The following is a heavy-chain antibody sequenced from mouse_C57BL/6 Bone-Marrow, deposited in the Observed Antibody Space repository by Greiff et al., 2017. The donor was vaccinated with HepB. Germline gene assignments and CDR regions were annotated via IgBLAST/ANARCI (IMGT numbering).Heavy chain of an antibody. V-gene: IGHV1-81*01. D-gene: IGHD3-2*02. CDR3: ARAGQLRLFDY. Sequence: QVQLQQSGAELARPGASVKLSCKASGYTFTSYGISWVKQRTGQGLEWIGEIYPRSGNTYYNEKFKGKATLTADKSSSTAYMELRSLTSEDAAVYFCARAGQLRLFDYWGQGTTLTVSS. J-gene: IGHJ2*01. CDR2: IYPRSGNT. CDR1: GYTFTSYG.